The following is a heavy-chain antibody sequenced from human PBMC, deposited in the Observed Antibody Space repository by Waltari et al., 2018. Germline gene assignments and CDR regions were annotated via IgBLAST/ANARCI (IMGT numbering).Heavy chain of an antibody. D-gene: IGHD3-22*01. V-gene: IGHV3-48*02. J-gene: IGHJ5*01. CDR2: ISVSCSTI. CDR3: ARDHDSSGYPTFDY. CDR1: GFTFNTYH. Sequence: EVQLVESGGGLVQPGGSLRLSCAASGFTFNTYHMNWVRQAPGRGLELFLFISVSCSTIYYADSLKGRFTISRYNAKNSLSLLMNSLLDDDTALYYCARDHDSSGYPTFDYWVHGTLVTVSS.